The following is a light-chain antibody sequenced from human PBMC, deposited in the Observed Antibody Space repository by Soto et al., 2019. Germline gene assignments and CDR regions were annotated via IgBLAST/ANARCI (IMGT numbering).Light chain of an antibody. V-gene: IGLV1-44*01. CDR3: AAGDDSLNGVV. Sequence: QSVLTQPPSASGTPGQTIAISCSGGSSNIGSHTVNWYQQLPGTAPRLLIYSNTQRPSGVPDRFSGSKSGTSASLAITGLQSEYEGEYNCAAGDDSLNGVVFGGVTKLTFL. J-gene: IGLJ2*01. CDR1: SSNIGSHT. CDR2: SNT.